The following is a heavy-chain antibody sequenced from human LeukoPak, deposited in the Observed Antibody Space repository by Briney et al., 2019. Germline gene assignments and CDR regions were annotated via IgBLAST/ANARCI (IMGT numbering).Heavy chain of an antibody. J-gene: IGHJ4*02. Sequence: SQTLSLTCTVSGGSISSGGYYWSWIRQPPGKGLEWIGYIYHSGSTYYNPSLKSRVTISVDTSKNQFSLKLSSVTAADTAVYYCARGDLDGSYGFDYWGQGTLVTVSS. D-gene: IGHD5-18*01. CDR2: IYHSGST. CDR3: ARGDLDGSYGFDY. V-gene: IGHV4-30-2*01. CDR1: GGSISSGGYY.